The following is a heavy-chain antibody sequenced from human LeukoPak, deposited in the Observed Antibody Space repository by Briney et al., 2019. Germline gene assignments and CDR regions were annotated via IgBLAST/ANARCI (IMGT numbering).Heavy chain of an antibody. J-gene: IGHJ6*02. CDR3: ALRNGMDV. D-gene: IGHD1-14*01. Sequence: GGSLRLSFAASGFPFSSYGMHWVRPAPGKGLEWVAVISYDGSNKYYADSVKGRFTISRDNSKNTLYLQMNSLRAEDTAVYYCALRNGMDVWGQGTTVTVSS. CDR1: GFPFSSYG. CDR2: ISYDGSNK. V-gene: IGHV3-30*03.